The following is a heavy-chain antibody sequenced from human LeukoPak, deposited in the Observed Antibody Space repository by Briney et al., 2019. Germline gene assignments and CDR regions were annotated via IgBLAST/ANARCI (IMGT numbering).Heavy chain of an antibody. CDR1: GFTFSSYW. V-gene: IGHV3-74*01. CDR3: AELGITMIGGV. Sequence: PGGSLRLSCAASGFTFSSYWMSWVRQAPGKGLVWVSRINSDGINTSYADSVKGRFTISRDNAKNSLYLQMNSLRAEDTAVYYCAELGITMIGGVWGKGTTVTISS. J-gene: IGHJ6*04. CDR2: INSDGINT. D-gene: IGHD3-10*02.